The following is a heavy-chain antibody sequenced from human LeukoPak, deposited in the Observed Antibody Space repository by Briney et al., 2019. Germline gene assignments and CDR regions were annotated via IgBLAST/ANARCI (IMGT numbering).Heavy chain of an antibody. J-gene: IGHJ4*02. V-gene: IGHV3-7*01. CDR3: ARGGTFVSDY. Sequence: GGSLRLSCAASGFTFNTFWMSWVRQAPGKGLEWVANINQDGSEKYYVDSMKGRFIVSRDNAKNSLYLQMDSLRAEDTAVYYCARGGTFVSDYWGQGTLVTVSS. D-gene: IGHD1-1*01. CDR1: GFTFNTFW. CDR2: INQDGSEK.